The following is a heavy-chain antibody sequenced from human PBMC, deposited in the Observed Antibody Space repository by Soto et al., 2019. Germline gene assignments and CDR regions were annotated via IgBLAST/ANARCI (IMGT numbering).Heavy chain of an antibody. CDR1: GFTFSSYG. CDR3: ARDGALVAVAGDGFDP. Sequence: QVQLVESGGGVVQPGRSLRLSCAASGFTFSSYGMHWVRQAPGKGLEWVAVIWYDGSNKYYADSVKGRFTISRDNSKNTLYLQMNSLRAEDTAVYYCARDGALVAVAGDGFDPWGQGTLVTVSS. V-gene: IGHV3-33*01. J-gene: IGHJ5*02. CDR2: IWYDGSNK. D-gene: IGHD6-19*01.